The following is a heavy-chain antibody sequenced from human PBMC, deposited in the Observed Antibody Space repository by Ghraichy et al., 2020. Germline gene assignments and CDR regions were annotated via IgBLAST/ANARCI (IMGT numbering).Heavy chain of an antibody. V-gene: IGHV4-59*01. J-gene: IGHJ4*02. CDR3: ARDRYFDY. CDR1: GGSISSYY. Sequence: SETLSLTCTVSGGSISSYYWSWIRQPPGKGLEWIGYIYYSGSTNYNPSLKSRVTISVDTSKNQFSLKLSSVTAADTAVYYCARDRYFDYWGQGTLVTVSS. CDR2: IYYSGST.